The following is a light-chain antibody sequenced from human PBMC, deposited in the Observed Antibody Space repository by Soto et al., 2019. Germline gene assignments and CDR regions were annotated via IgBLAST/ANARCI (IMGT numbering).Light chain of an antibody. J-gene: IGKJ5*01. CDR1: QSVSSSY. V-gene: IGKV3-20*01. CDR2: SAS. Sequence: IVLTQSPGTLSLSPGERATLSCRASQSVSSSYLVWYQQKTGQAPRLPIYSASTRATGIPDRFSGSVSGTDFTLTISRLEPDDFAVYYCQQFGTSPPAITFGQGTRLELK. CDR3: QQFGTSPPAIT.